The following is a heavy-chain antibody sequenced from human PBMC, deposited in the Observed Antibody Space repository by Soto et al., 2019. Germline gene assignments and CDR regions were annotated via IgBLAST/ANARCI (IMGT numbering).Heavy chain of an antibody. J-gene: IGHJ4*02. CDR1: GGSFSGYY. D-gene: IGHD5-12*01. CDR2: INHSGST. Sequence: SETLSLTCAVYGGSFSGYYWSWIRQPPGKGLEWIGEINHSGSTNYNPSLKSRVTISVDTSKNQFSLKLSSVTAAVTAVYYCASLIGYSGYDLSDYWGQGTLVTVSS. V-gene: IGHV4-34*01. CDR3: ASLIGYSGYDLSDY.